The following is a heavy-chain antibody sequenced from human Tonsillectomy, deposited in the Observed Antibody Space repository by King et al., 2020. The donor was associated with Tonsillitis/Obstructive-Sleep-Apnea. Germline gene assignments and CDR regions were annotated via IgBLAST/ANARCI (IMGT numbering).Heavy chain of an antibody. Sequence: FTLKESGPTLVKPTQTLTLTCTFSGFSLSTSGVGVGWIRQPPGKALEWLALIYWDDDKRYSPSLKSRVTITKDTSKNQVVLTVTNMDPADTATYYCALQFGVVISNWFDPWGQGTLVTVSS. J-gene: IGHJ5*02. V-gene: IGHV2-5*02. CDR3: ALQFGVVISNWFDP. CDR2: IYWDDDK. CDR1: GFSLSTSGVG. D-gene: IGHD3-3*01.